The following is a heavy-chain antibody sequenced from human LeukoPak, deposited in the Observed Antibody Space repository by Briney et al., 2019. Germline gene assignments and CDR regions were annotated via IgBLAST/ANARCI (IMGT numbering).Heavy chain of an antibody. V-gene: IGHV4-4*02. Sequence: PSETLSLTCAVSGGSISSSNWWSWVRQPPGRGREWIGVIYDGGNTNYTPSLKGRFTISVDKSKNQFSLKLSSVTAADTAVYYCARNIGWFGEPGDYCDYWGQGTLVTVSS. J-gene: IGHJ4*02. CDR1: GGSISSSNW. D-gene: IGHD3-10*01. CDR3: ARNIGWFGEPGDYCDY. CDR2: IYDGGNT.